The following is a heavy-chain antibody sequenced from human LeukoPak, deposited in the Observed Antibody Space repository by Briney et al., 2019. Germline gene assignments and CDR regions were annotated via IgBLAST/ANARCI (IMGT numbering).Heavy chain of an antibody. CDR2: IRSKANNYAT. CDR3: TRHSVDTAMIFDL. D-gene: IGHD5-18*01. J-gene: IGHJ4*02. Sequence: PGGSLRLSCAASGLTFSGSAMHWVRQASGKGLEWVGQIRSKANNYATAYAASVKGRFTISRDDSKDTAYLQMNSLETDDTAVYYCTRHSVDTAMIFDLWGQGTLVTVSS. V-gene: IGHV3-73*01. CDR1: GLTFSGSA.